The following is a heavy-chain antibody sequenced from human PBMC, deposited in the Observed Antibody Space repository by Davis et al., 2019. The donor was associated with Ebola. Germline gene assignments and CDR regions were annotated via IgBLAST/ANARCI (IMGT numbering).Heavy chain of an antibody. V-gene: IGHV3-30-3*01. J-gene: IGHJ4*02. CDR3: ATTIFLSASDY. CDR1: GFTFSSYA. D-gene: IGHD1-14*01. Sequence: GGSLRLSCAASGFTFSSYAMHWVRQAPGKGLEWVAVISYDGSNKYYADSVKGRFTISRDNSKNTLYLQMNSLRAEDTAVYYCATTIFLSASDYWGQGTLVTVSS. CDR2: ISYDGSNK.